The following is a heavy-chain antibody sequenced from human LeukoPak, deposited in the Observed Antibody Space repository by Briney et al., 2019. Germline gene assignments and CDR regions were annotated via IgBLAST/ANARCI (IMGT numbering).Heavy chain of an antibody. CDR1: GFTFSSYE. D-gene: IGHD1-26*01. CDR3: ARACSGSYHRYFEY. Sequence: PGGSLRLSCAASGFTFSSYEMNWVRQAPGKGLEWVSYISSSGTTIYYAASVKGRFTISRDNAKNSLYLQMNSLRAEDTAVYYCARACSGSYHRYFEYWGQGTLVSVSS. J-gene: IGHJ4*02. V-gene: IGHV3-48*03. CDR2: ISSSGTTI.